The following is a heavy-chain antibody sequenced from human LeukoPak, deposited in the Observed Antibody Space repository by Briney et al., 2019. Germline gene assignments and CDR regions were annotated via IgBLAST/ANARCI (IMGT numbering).Heavy chain of an antibody. V-gene: IGHV3-48*03. CDR1: GFTFSSYE. Sequence: GGSLRLSCAASGFTFSSYEMNWVRQAPGKGLEWVSYISSSGSTIYYADSVKGRFTISRDNAKNSLYLQMNSLRAEDTAVYYCARGGDTYYYDSSGYLDYWGQGTLVTVSS. CDR3: ARGGDTYYYDSSGYLDY. CDR2: ISSSGSTI. J-gene: IGHJ4*02. D-gene: IGHD3-22*01.